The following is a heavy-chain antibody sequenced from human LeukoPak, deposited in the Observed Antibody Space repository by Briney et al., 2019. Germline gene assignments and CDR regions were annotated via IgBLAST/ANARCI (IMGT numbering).Heavy chain of an antibody. Sequence: GSLRLSCAASGFTFSSYAMSWVRQAPGKGLEWVSAISGSGGSTYYADSVKGRFTISRDNSKNTLYLQMNSLRAEDTAVYYCAKPAAYCSGGSCYFSAYYYGMDVWGQGTTVTVSS. CDR2: ISGSGGST. CDR3: AKPAAYCSGGSCYFSAYYYGMDV. J-gene: IGHJ6*02. CDR1: GFTFSSYA. D-gene: IGHD2-15*01. V-gene: IGHV3-23*01.